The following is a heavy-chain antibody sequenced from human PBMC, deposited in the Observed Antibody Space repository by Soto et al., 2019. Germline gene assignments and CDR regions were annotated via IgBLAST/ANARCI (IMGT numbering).Heavy chain of an antibody. Sequence: ASVKVFCKASGYTFTSYYMHWVRQAPGQGLEWMGIINPSGGSTSYAQKFQGRVTMTRDTSTSTVYMELSSLRSEDTAVYYCAYAGYSSSWSPRIDYWGQGTLVTVSS. CDR3: AYAGYSSSWSPRIDY. J-gene: IGHJ4*02. CDR1: GYTFTSYY. CDR2: INPSGGST. D-gene: IGHD6-13*01. V-gene: IGHV1-46*01.